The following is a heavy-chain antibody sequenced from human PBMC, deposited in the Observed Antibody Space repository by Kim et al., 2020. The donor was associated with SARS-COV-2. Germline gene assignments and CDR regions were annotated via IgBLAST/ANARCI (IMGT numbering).Heavy chain of an antibody. D-gene: IGHD6-6*01. J-gene: IGHJ6*02. V-gene: IGHV3-74*01. Sequence: GGSLRLSCAASGFTFSSYWMHWVRQAPGKGLVWVSRINSDGSSTSYADSVKGRFTISRDNAKNTLYLQMNSLRAEATAVYYCARDQSYSSSPREAFYYYYYGMDAWGQGTTVTVSS. CDR1: GFTFSSYW. CDR2: INSDGSST. CDR3: ARDQSYSSSPREAFYYYYYGMDA.